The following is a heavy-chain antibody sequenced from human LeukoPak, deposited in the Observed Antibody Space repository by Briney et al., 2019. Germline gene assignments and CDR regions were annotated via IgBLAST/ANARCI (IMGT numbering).Heavy chain of an antibody. CDR2: ISGSGGST. V-gene: IGHV3-23*01. Sequence: GGSLRLSCAVSGITLSNYGMSWVRQAAGKGLEWVAGISGSGGSTNYADSVKGWFTISRDNPKNTLYLQMNSLRAEDTAVYFCAKRGVVIRVILVGFHKEAYYFDSWGQGALVTVSS. D-gene: IGHD3-22*01. CDR1: GITLSNYG. CDR3: AKRGVVIRVILVGFHKEAYYFDS. J-gene: IGHJ4*02.